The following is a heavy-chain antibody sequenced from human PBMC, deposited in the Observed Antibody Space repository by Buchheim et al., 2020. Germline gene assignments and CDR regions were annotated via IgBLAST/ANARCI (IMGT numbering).Heavy chain of an antibody. CDR3: ARDFLQWLVPVGYYYYYYGMDV. CDR2: ISYDGSNK. V-gene: IGHV3-30-3*01. D-gene: IGHD6-19*01. CDR1: GFTFSSYA. Sequence: QVQLVESGGGVVQPGRSLRLSCAASGFTFSSYAMHWVRQAPGKGLEWVAVISYDGSNKYYADSVKGRFTLSRANSKNTLYLQMNSLRAEDTAVYYCARDFLQWLVPVGYYYYYYGMDVWGQGTT. J-gene: IGHJ6*02.